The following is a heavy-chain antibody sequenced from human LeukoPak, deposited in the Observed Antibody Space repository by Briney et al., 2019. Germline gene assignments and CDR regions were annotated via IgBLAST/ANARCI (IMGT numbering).Heavy chain of an antibody. CDR2: ISGDGGTT. Sequence: QPGGSLRLSCAASGSTFDDYAMHWVRQAPGKGLEWVSLISGDGGTTYSADSVKGRFTISRDNSKNSLYLQMNSLRTEDTALYYCARSLPDYFDYWGQGTLVTVSS. V-gene: IGHV3-43*02. CDR1: GSTFDDYA. CDR3: ARSLPDYFDY. J-gene: IGHJ4*02.